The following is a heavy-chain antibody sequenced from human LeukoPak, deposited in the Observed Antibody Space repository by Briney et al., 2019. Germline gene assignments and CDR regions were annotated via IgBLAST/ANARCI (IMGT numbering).Heavy chain of an antibody. CDR3: ARRYGDYTIDY. Sequence: PSETLSLTCTVSGGSISSSSYYWGWIRQPPGKGLEWIGSIYYSGSTYYNPSLKSRVTMSVDTSKNQFSLKLSSVTAADTAVYYCARRYGDYTIDYWGQGTLVTVSS. CDR2: IYYSGST. J-gene: IGHJ4*02. CDR1: GGSISSSSYY. V-gene: IGHV4-39*01. D-gene: IGHD4-17*01.